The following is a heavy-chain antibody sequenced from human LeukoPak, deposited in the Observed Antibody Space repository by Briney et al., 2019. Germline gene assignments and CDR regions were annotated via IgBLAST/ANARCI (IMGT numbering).Heavy chain of an antibody. Sequence: QSGGSLRLSCAASGFTFRNYAMSWVRQAPGKGLEWVSTISGSGDNTHYADFVKGRFTISRDNSKNTLYLQMNSLRAEDTAFYYCAKAELGVDTFFDYWGQGTLVTVSS. CDR3: AKAELGVDTFFDY. D-gene: IGHD3-3*01. CDR1: GFTFRNYA. CDR2: ISGSGDNT. V-gene: IGHV3-23*01. J-gene: IGHJ4*02.